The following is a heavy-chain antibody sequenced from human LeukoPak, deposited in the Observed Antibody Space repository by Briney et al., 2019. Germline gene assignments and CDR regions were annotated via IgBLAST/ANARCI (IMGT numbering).Heavy chain of an antibody. CDR2: ICSGGST. D-gene: IGHD6-25*01. Sequence: GRSLRLSCAASGFTVSSNYMSWVRQAPGKGLEWVSVICSGGSTYYADSVKGRFTISRDNSKNTLYLQMNSLRAQDPAVYYCAREAITATGPFDYWGQGTLVTVSS. J-gene: IGHJ4*02. V-gene: IGHV3-66*02. CDR1: GFTVSSNY. CDR3: AREAITATGPFDY.